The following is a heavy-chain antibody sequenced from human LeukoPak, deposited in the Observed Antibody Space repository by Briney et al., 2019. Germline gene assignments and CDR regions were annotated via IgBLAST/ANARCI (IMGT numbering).Heavy chain of an antibody. Sequence: GGSLRLSCAASGFTFSSYATSWVRQAPGKGLEWVSAISGSGGSTYYADSVKGRFTISRGNSKNTLYLQMNSLRAEDTAVYYCAKYGPRGKYYDFWSGYENFDYWGQGTLVTVSS. CDR2: ISGSGGST. CDR3: AKYGPRGKYYDFWSGYENFDY. D-gene: IGHD3-3*01. J-gene: IGHJ4*02. V-gene: IGHV3-23*01. CDR1: GFTFSSYA.